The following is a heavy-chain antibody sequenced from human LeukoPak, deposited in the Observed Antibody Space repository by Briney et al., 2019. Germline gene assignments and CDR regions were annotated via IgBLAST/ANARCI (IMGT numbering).Heavy chain of an antibody. Sequence: GASVKVSCKASGGTFSSYAISWVRQAPGQGLEWMGRIIPILGIANYAQKFQGRVTITADKSTSTAYMELSSLSSEDTAVYYCAMSIAAAGTLPFDPWGQGTLVTVSS. D-gene: IGHD6-13*01. J-gene: IGHJ5*02. CDR3: AMSIAAAGTLPFDP. V-gene: IGHV1-69*04. CDR1: GGTFSSYA. CDR2: IIPILGIA.